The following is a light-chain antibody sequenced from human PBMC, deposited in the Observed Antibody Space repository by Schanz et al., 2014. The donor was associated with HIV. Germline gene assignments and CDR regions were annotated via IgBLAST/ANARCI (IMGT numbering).Light chain of an antibody. V-gene: IGLV1-44*01. J-gene: IGLJ2*01. CDR1: SSNIESNT. CDR3: AAWDDSLNGVV. CDR2: SNN. Sequence: QSVLTQPPSASGTPGQRVTISCSGSSSNIESNTVNWYQQLPGTAPKLLIYSNNQRPSGVPDRFSGSKSGTSASLAISGLQSEDEADYYCAAWDDSLNGVVFGGGTKL.